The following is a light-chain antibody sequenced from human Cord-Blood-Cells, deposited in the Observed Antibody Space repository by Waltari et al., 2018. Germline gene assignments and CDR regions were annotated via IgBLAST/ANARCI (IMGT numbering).Light chain of an antibody. CDR2: SNN. V-gene: IGLV1-44*01. Sequence: QSVLTQPPSASGTPGQRVTISCSGISSNIGSNTVNWYQQLPGTATKLLIYSNNQRPSGVPDRFSGSKSGTSASLAISGLQSEDEADYYCAAWDDSLNGPVFGGGTKLTVL. CDR3: AAWDDSLNGPV. CDR1: SSNIGSNT. J-gene: IGLJ3*02.